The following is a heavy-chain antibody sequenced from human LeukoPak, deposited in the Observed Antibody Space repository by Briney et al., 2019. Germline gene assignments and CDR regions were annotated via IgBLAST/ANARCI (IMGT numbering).Heavy chain of an antibody. Sequence: EASVKVSCKASGYTFTGYYMHWVRQAPGQGLEWMGWINPNSGGTNYAQKFQGRVTMTRDTSISTAYMELSRLRSDDTAVYYCARRAYYYGSGSAQDYYYGMDVWGQGTTVTVSS. CDR2: INPNSGGT. D-gene: IGHD3-10*01. CDR1: GYTFTGYY. CDR3: ARRAYYYGSGSAQDYYYGMDV. V-gene: IGHV1-2*02. J-gene: IGHJ6*02.